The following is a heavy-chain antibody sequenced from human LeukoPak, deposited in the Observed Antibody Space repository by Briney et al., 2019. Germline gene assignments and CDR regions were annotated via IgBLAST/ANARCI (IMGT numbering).Heavy chain of an antibody. V-gene: IGHV3-48*02. CDR3: ATDFGSGWP. CDR2: ITSSISTM. D-gene: IGHD6-19*01. Sequence: AGGSLRLSCAASGFTFSNYNMNWVRQAPGKGLEWISYITSSISTMYYADSVKGRFTISRDNAKNSLYLQMNSLRDEDTAVYYCATDFGSGWPWGQGTLVTVSS. J-gene: IGHJ4*02. CDR1: GFTFSNYN.